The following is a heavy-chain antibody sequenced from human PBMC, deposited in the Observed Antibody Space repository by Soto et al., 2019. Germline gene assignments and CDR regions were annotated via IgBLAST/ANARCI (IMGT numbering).Heavy chain of an antibody. CDR3: ARDTGDGTFDF. D-gene: IGHD7-27*01. J-gene: IGHJ4*02. CDR1: GYTFSSYA. V-gene: IGHV1-3*01. Sequence: SVKVSCKASGYTFSSYAMHWVRQAPGQRLEWMGWINAGYGNTKSSQKFQDRVTISRDTSASTAYMELTSLRSEDTAVYYCARDTGDGTFDFWGQGTLVTVSS. CDR2: INAGYGNT.